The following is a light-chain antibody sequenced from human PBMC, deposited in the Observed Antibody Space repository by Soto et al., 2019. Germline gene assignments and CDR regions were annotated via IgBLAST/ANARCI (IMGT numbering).Light chain of an antibody. Sequence: EIVLTQSPGTLSLSPGERATLSCRASQSVSSSYLAWYQQKPGQDPRHLIYGASSRTTGITDRFSGSGSGSDFTLTSSRLEPEEFAVYYCQHYGRSPLYTWGQGTKLEIK. CDR3: QHYGRSPLYT. CDR2: GAS. CDR1: QSVSSSY. V-gene: IGKV3-20*01. J-gene: IGKJ2*01.